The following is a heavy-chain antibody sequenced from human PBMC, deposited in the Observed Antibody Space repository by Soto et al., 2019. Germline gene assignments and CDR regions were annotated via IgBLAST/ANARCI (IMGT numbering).Heavy chain of an antibody. D-gene: IGHD4-17*01. J-gene: IGHJ6*02. Sequence: SVKVSCKASGGTFSSYAISWARQAPGQGPEWMGGIIPIFGTANYAQKFQGRVTITADKSTSTAYMELSSLRSEDTAVYYCASATVTTYDYYGMDVWGQGXTVTVYS. CDR2: IIPIFGTA. CDR1: GGTFSSYA. V-gene: IGHV1-69*06. CDR3: ASATVTTYDYYGMDV.